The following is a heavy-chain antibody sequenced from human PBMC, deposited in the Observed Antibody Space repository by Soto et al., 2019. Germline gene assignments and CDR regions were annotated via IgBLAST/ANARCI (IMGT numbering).Heavy chain of an antibody. CDR1: GYSFTNSA. CDR3: ARDSITMIVVVPSDY. Sequence: ASVKVSCKASGYSFTNSAIHWLRQAPGQRLEWMGWISAYSGSTNYSQKLQGRVTMTTDTSTSTAYMELRSLRSDDTAVYYCARDSITMIVVVPSDYWGQGTLVTVS. J-gene: IGHJ4*02. CDR2: ISAYSGST. V-gene: IGHV1-18*01. D-gene: IGHD3-22*01.